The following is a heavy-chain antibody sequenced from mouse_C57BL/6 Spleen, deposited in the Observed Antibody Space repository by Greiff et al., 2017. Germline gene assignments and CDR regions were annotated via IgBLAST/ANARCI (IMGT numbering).Heavy chain of an antibody. CDR1: GYTFTSYW. V-gene: IGHV1-50*01. CDR2: IDPSDSYT. Sequence: QVQLQQPGAELVKPGASVKLSCKASGYTFTSYWMQWVKQRPGQGLEWIGEIDPSDSYTNYNQKFKGKATLTVDTSSSTAYMQLSSLTSEDSAVYYCALMVTTYYYAMDYWGQGTSVTVSS. CDR3: ALMVTTYYYAMDY. D-gene: IGHD2-1*01. J-gene: IGHJ4*01.